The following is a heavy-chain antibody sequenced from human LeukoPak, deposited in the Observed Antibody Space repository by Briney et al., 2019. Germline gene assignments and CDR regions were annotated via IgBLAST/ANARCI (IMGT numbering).Heavy chain of an antibody. CDR1: GYTFTSYY. CDR3: ARGLPRRAFDI. Sequence: ASVKVSCKASGYTFTSYYMHWVRQAPGQGLEWMGIINPSGGSTSYAHKFQGRVTMTRNTSISTAYMELSSLRSEDTAVYYCARGLPRRAFDIWGQGTMVTVPS. CDR2: INPSGGST. J-gene: IGHJ3*02. V-gene: IGHV1-46*01.